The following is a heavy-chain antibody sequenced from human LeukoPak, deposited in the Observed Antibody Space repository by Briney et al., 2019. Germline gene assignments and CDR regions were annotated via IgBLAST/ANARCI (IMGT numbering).Heavy chain of an antibody. J-gene: IGHJ4*02. CDR3: ARAAGGIRGYSYGTYFDY. D-gene: IGHD5-18*01. CDR2: INPNSGGT. CDR1: GYTFTGYY. Sequence: ASVKVSCKASGYTFTGYYMHWVRQAPGQGLEWMGWINPNSGGTNYARKFQGRVTMTRDTSISTAYMELSRLRSDDTAVYYCARAAGGIRGYSYGTYFDYWGQGTLVTVSS. V-gene: IGHV1-2*02.